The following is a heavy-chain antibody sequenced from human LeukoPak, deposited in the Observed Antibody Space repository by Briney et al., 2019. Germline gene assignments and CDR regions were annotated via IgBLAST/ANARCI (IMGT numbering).Heavy chain of an antibody. J-gene: IGHJ4*02. V-gene: IGHV3-30*18. CDR2: ISYDGSNK. CDR3: AKDQKVPMVRGVIPLDY. D-gene: IGHD3-10*01. Sequence: PGGSLRLSCAASGFTFSSYGMHWVRQAPGKGLEWVAVISYDGSNKYYADSVKGRFTISRDNSKNTLYLQMNSLRAEDTAVYYCAKDQKVPMVRGVIPLDYWGQGTLVTVSS. CDR1: GFTFSSYG.